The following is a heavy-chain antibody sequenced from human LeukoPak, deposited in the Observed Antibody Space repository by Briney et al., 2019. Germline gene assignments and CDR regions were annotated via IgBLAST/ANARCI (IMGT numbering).Heavy chain of an antibody. CDR1: GGSFSGYY. D-gene: IGHD2-2*01. CDR2: INHSGST. Sequence: SETLSLTCAVYGGSFSGYYWSWIRQPPGKGLEWIGEINHSGSTNYNPSLKSRVTISVDTSKNQFSLKLSSVTAADTAVYYCARGPRYCSSTSCYLLDYWGQGTLVTVSS. V-gene: IGHV4-34*01. CDR3: ARGPRYCSSTSCYLLDY. J-gene: IGHJ4*02.